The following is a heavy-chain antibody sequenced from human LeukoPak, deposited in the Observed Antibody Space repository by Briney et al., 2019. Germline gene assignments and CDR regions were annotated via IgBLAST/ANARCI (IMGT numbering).Heavy chain of an antibody. CDR2: INSDGSST. CDR3: AREGGYCSGGSCYYYYTDV. CDR1: GFTFSSYW. D-gene: IGHD2-15*01. V-gene: IGHV3-74*01. Sequence: PGGSLRLSCAASGFTFSSYWMHWVRQAPGKGLVWVSRINSDGSSTSYADSVKGRFTISRDNAKNTLYLQMNSLRAEDTAVYYCAREGGYCSGGSCYYYYTDVWGKGTTVTISS. J-gene: IGHJ6*03.